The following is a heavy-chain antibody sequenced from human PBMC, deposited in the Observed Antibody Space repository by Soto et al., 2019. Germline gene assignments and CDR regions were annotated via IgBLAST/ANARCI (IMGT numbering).Heavy chain of an antibody. D-gene: IGHD2-15*01. CDR3: ASETLEDRLAYYYYGMDV. CDR2: IWYDGSNK. V-gene: IGHV3-33*01. CDR1: GFTFSSYG. Sequence: GSLRLSCAASGFTFSSYGMHWVRQAPGKGLEWVAVIWYDGSNKYYADSVKGRFTISRDNSKNTLYLQMNSLRAEDTAVYYCASETLEDRLAYYYYGMDVWGQGTTVTVSS. J-gene: IGHJ6*02.